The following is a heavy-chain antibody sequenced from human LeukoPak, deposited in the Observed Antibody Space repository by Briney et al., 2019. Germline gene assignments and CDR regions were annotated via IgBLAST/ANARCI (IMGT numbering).Heavy chain of an antibody. CDR2: IYTSGST. J-gene: IGHJ6*03. D-gene: IGHD1-26*01. CDR3: ARGSVGASTDYYYHYMDV. V-gene: IGHV4-61*02. Sequence: SQTLSLTCTVSGGSINSGTYYWTWIRQPAGRGLEWIGRIYTSGSTNYNPSLKSRVTISVDTSKNQFSLRLSSVTAADTAVYYCARGSVGASTDYYYHYMDVWGKGTTVTVSS. CDR1: GGSINSGTYY.